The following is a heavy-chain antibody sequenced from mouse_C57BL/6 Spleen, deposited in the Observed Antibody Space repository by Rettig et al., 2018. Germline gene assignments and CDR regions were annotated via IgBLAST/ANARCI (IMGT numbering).Heavy chain of an antibody. D-gene: IGHD1-1*01. V-gene: IGHV1-18*01. Sequence: GRATLTVDKSSSTAYMELRSLTSEDTAVYYCAREHSFDYGNWYFDVWGTGTTVTVSS. CDR3: AREHSFDYGNWYFDV. J-gene: IGHJ1*03.